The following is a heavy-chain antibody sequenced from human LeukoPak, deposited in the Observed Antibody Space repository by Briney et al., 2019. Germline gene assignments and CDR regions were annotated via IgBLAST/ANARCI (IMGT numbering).Heavy chain of an antibody. V-gene: IGHV1-8*01. Sequence: ASVKVSCKASGYTFTSYDINWVRQATGQGLEWMGWMNPNSGNTSYAQKFQGRVTMTRNTSISTAYMELSSLRYEDTAVYYCARGDQLVGATLGCDYWGQGTLVTVSS. CDR3: ARGDQLVGATLGCDY. D-gene: IGHD1-26*01. CDR2: MNPNSGNT. CDR1: GYTFTSYD. J-gene: IGHJ4*02.